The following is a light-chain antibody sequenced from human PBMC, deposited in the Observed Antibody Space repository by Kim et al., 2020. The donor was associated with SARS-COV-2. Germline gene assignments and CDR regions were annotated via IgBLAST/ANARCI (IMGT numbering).Light chain of an antibody. Sequence: GQSITRSCTGTSSDVGAYDYVSWYQQHPGKAPTLMIYDVSERPSGVSYRFSGSKSGNTASLTISGLRAEDEAYYYCSSYTSSSTWVFGGGTQLTVL. CDR2: DVS. J-gene: IGLJ3*02. CDR1: SSDVGAYDY. CDR3: SSYTSSSTWV. V-gene: IGLV2-14*03.